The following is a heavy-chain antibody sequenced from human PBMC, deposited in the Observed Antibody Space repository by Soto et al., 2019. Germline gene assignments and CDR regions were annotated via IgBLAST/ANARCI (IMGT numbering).Heavy chain of an antibody. D-gene: IGHD3-22*01. Sequence: QVQLQESGPGLVKPSETLSLTCTVSGGSVSSGSYYWSWIRQPPGKGLEWIGYIYYSGSPHYNPSLKSLVTISVDTSKNQFSLKLSSVTAADTAVYYCARAHYYDSSGLPTYYFDYWGQGTLVTVSS. J-gene: IGHJ4*02. CDR2: IYYSGSP. CDR3: ARAHYYDSSGLPTYYFDY. CDR1: GGSVSSGSYY. V-gene: IGHV4-61*01.